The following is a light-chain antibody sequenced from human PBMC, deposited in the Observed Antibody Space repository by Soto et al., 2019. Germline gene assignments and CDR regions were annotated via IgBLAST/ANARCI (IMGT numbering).Light chain of an antibody. CDR1: SSDLGGYHS. Sequence: QSALTQPASVSGSPGQSITISCTGTSSDLGGYHSVSWYQQHPGKAPKLIIYEVSNRPSWVSYRFFGSKSGNTASLTISGLQAEDEADYYCSSYTSSNTQLFGGGTKLTVL. CDR2: EVS. CDR3: SSYTSSNTQL. J-gene: IGLJ3*02. V-gene: IGLV2-14*01.